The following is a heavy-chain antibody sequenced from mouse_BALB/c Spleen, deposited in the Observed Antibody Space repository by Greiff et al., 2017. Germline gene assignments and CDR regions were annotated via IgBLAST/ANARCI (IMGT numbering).Heavy chain of an antibody. D-gene: IGHD2-1*01. CDR1: GYSFTSYW. V-gene: IGHV1-5*01. J-gene: IGHJ1*01. CDR2: IYPGNSDT. CDR3: TRYGNYGYFDV. Sequence: IQLQQSGTVLARPGASVKMSCTASGYSFTSYWMHWVKQRPGQGLEWIGAIYPGNSDTSYNQKFKGKVKLTAVTSASTAYMELSSLTNEDSAVYYCTRYGNYGYFDVWGAGTTVTVSS.